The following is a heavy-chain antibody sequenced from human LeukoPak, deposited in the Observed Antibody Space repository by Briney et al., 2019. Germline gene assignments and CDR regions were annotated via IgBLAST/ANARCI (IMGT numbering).Heavy chain of an antibody. CDR2: VSGDCGSR. Sequence: GGSQTLLCAASVFPFDDCAVLCVRHAPRKGVVWGSRVSGDCGSRYYAYSVKSLFTSSIDNSKSSLYLQMNSLRNEDTALYYGAKGWNGLQPTINYWGQGTLVTVSS. CDR1: VFPFDDCA. J-gene: IGHJ4*02. V-gene: IGHV3-43*02. D-gene: IGHD3/OR15-3a*01. CDR3: AKGWNGLQPTINY.